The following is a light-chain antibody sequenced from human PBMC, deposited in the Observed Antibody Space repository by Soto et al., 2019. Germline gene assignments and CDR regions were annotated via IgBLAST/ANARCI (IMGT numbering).Light chain of an antibody. J-gene: IGKJ1*01. Sequence: EVVMTQSPDTLSVSPGERATLSCRASQSVSTFLAWYQHKPGQAPRLLIYDASNRATGIPDRFRGSGSGTDFTLTISSLEPEDFALYYCQQGTDWPPGTFGQGTKVDIK. CDR1: QSVSTF. V-gene: IGKV3-11*01. CDR3: QQGTDWPPGT. CDR2: DAS.